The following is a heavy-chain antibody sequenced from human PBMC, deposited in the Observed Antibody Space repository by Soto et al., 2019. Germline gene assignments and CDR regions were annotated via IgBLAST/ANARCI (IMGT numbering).Heavy chain of an antibody. J-gene: IGHJ4*02. CDR2: IWFDGSIK. CDR3: ARASGPFDY. Sequence: QVQLVESGGGVVQPRRSLRVSCAASGFAFSTYGMHWVRQAPGKGLEWVAVIWFDGSIKYYADSVKGRFTISRDNSKDTLFLQMNSLRAEDTAVYYCARASGPFDYWGQGTLVTVSS. CDR1: GFAFSTYG. V-gene: IGHV3-33*01. D-gene: IGHD6-25*01.